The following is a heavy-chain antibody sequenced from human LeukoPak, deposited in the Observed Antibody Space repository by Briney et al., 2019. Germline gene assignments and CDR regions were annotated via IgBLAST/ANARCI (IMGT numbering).Heavy chain of an antibody. D-gene: IGHD3-3*01. CDR1: GFTVSSNY. J-gene: IGHJ4*02. CDR2: ISGSGGST. V-gene: IGHV3-23*01. Sequence: GGSLRLSCAASGFTVSSNYMSWVRQAPGKGLEWVSAISGSGGSTYYADSVKGRFTISRDNSKNTLYLQMNSLRAEDTAVYYCAKDHLEGDSDYWGQGTLVTVSS. CDR3: AKDHLEGDSDY.